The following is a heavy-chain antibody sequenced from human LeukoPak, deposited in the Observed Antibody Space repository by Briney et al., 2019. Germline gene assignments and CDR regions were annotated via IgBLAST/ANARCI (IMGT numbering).Heavy chain of an antibody. J-gene: IGHJ4*02. Sequence: PSETLSLTCTVSGGSISTSSYYWGWIRQPPGKGLEWIGSIYYSGSTYYNPSLKSRVTISVDTSKKQFSLNLRSVTAADTAVYYCARLVGARFDLIDSWGQGTLVTVSS. D-gene: IGHD1-26*01. CDR1: GGSISTSSYY. CDR3: ARLVGARFDLIDS. CDR2: IYYSGST. V-gene: IGHV4-39*01.